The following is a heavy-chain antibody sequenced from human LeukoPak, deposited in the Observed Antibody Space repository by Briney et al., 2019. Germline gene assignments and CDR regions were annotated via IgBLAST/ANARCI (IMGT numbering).Heavy chain of an antibody. CDR2: IYTGGST. D-gene: IGHD3-9*01. CDR1: GGSISSYY. V-gene: IGHV4-4*07. Sequence: SETLSLTCTVSGGSISSYYWSWIRQPAGKGLEWIGRIYTGGSTNYNPSLKSRVTMSVDTSKNQFSLKLSSVTAADTAVYYCARDGLYYDILTGYYRRGYFDYWGQGTLVTVSS. J-gene: IGHJ4*02. CDR3: ARDGLYYDILTGYYRRGYFDY.